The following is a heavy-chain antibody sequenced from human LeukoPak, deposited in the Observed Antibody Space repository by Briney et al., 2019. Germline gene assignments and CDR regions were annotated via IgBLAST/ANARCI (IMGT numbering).Heavy chain of an antibody. J-gene: IGHJ4*02. CDR3: ARGGDIVVVPAAPAGVSYFDY. Sequence: NTSETLSLTCAVYGGSFSGYYWSWIRQPPGKGLEWIGEINHSGSTNYNPSLKSRVTISVDTSKNQFSLKLSSVTAADTAVYYCARGGDIVVVPAAPAGVSYFDYWGQGTLVTVSS. CDR2: INHSGST. CDR1: GGSFSGYY. D-gene: IGHD2-2*01. V-gene: IGHV4-34*01.